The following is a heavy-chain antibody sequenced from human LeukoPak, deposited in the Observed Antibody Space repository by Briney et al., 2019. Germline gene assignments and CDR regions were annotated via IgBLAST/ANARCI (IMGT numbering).Heavy chain of an antibody. V-gene: IGHV4-39*01. J-gene: IGHJ4*02. D-gene: IGHD6-13*01. CDR1: GGSISSSSYS. Sequence: PSETLSLTCTVSGGSISSSSYSWGWIRQPPGKGLEWIGVIYHSGGTYYNPSLKSRLTMSVDTSKNQFSLKLSSVTAADTAVYYCASLIAAGYFDHWGQGTLVTVSS. CDR3: ASLIAAGYFDH. CDR2: IYHSGGT.